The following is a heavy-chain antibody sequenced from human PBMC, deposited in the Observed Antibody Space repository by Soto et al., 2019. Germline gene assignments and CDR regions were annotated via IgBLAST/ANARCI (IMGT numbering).Heavy chain of an antibody. CDR2: INAGNGNT. J-gene: IGHJ4*02. V-gene: IGHV1-3*05. D-gene: IGHD6-19*01. Sequence: QVQLVQSGAEEKKPGASVKVSCKASGYTFTSYAMHWVRQAPGQRLEWMGWINAGNGNTKYSQKFQGRVTITRDTSASTAYMELSSLRSEDTAVYYCAGRAVAGMGYFDYWGQGTLVTVSS. CDR3: AGRAVAGMGYFDY. CDR1: GYTFTSYA.